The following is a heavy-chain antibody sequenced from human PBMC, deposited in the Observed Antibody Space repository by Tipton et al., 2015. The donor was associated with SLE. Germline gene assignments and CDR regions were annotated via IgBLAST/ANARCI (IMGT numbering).Heavy chain of an antibody. V-gene: IGHV3-74*03. CDR1: GFTFSTHW. D-gene: IGHD3-22*01. CDR2: INRDGSDI. CDR3: AKVADSSYYDY. J-gene: IGHJ4*02. Sequence: SLRLSCVASGFTFSTHWMHWVRQDPEKGLVWVSRINRDGSDIKYADSVKGRFTISRDNSKNTLFLQMNSLRAEDTAIYYCAKVADSSYYDYWGQGTQVTVSS.